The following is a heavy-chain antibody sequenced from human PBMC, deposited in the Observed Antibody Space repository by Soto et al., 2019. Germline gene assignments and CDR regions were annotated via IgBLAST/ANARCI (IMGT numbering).Heavy chain of an antibody. D-gene: IGHD3-9*01. CDR2: INAGNGNT. J-gene: IGHJ5*02. CDR3: ARCPYDILTGYFVFP. Sequence: GASVKVSCKASGYAFTSYAMHWVRQAPGQRLEWMGWINAGNGNTKYSQKFQGRVTITRDTSASTAYMELSSLRSEDTAVYYCARCPYDILTGYFVFPWGQGTLVTVSS. CDR1: GYAFTSYA. V-gene: IGHV1-3*01.